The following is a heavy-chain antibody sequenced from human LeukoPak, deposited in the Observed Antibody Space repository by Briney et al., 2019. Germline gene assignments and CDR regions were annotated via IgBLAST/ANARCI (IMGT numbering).Heavy chain of an antibody. J-gene: IGHJ4*02. CDR3: ARGGLLCRVLDY. CDR2: INHSGST. CDR1: GGSFSGYY. V-gene: IGHV4-34*01. D-gene: IGHD2-15*01. Sequence: PSETLSLTCAVYGGSFSGYYWSWIRQPPGKGLDWIGEINHSGSTNYNPSLKSRVTISVDTSKNQFSLKLSSVTAADAAVYYCARGGLLCRVLDYWGQGTLVTVSS.